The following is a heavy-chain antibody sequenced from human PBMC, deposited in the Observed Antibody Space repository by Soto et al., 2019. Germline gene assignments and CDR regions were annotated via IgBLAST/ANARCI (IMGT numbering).Heavy chain of an antibody. Sequence: PGGSLRLSCAASGFTFSSYSMNWVRQAPGKGLEWVSYISSSSSTIYYADSVKGRFTISRDNAKNSLYLQMNSLRDEDTAVYYCARNPPSIIAVAGNFDYWGQGTLVTVSS. CDR1: GFTFSSYS. V-gene: IGHV3-48*02. CDR3: ARNPPSIIAVAGNFDY. D-gene: IGHD6-19*01. CDR2: ISSSSSTI. J-gene: IGHJ4*02.